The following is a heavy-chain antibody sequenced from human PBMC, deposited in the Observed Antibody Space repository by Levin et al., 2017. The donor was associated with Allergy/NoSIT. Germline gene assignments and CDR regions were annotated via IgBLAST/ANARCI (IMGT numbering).Heavy chain of an antibody. CDR2: INPSGGNT. V-gene: IGHV1-46*01. D-gene: IGHD3-22*01. Sequence: ASVKVSCKATGYTFATHHIHWVRQAPGQGLEWMGVINPSGGNTIYAQNFQGRVTMTRDTSTSTVYMELSSLRSVDTALYYCTRDELTYYYHSSGHREASYFYYGLDVWGQGTTVTVSS. J-gene: IGHJ6*02. CDR3: TRDELTYYYHSSGHREASYFYYGLDV. CDR1: GYTFATHH.